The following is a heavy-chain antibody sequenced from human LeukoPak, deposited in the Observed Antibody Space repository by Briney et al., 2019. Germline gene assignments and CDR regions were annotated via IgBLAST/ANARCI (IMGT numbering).Heavy chain of an antibody. CDR1: GVSISSYY. CDR3: ARDLSLIVGATGSQWFDP. Sequence: SETLSLTCTVSGVSISSYYWSWLRQPPGKGLEGLGYIYYSGSTNYNPSLKSRVTISVDTSKNQFSLKLSSVTAADTAVYYCARDLSLIVGATGSQWFDPWGQGTLVTVSS. J-gene: IGHJ5*02. D-gene: IGHD1-26*01. CDR2: IYYSGST. V-gene: IGHV4-59*01.